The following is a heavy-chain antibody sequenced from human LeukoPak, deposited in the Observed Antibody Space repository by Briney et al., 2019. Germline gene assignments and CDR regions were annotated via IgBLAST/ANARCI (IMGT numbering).Heavy chain of an antibody. CDR2: IYYSGGT. Sequence: PSETLSLTCTVSGGSISSYYWSWIRQPPGKGLEWIGYIYYSGGTNYNPSLKSRVTISVDTSKNQFSLKLSSVTAADTAVYYCARVFVAGSRHEVFDYWGQGTLVTVSS. J-gene: IGHJ4*02. CDR1: GGSISSYY. D-gene: IGHD6-19*01. V-gene: IGHV4-59*01. CDR3: ARVFVAGSRHEVFDY.